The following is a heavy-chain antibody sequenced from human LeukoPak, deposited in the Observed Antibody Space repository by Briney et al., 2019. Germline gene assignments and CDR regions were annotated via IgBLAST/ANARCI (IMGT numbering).Heavy chain of an antibody. J-gene: IGHJ3*02. CDR3: ARHSSGYDSDAFDI. V-gene: IGHV5-51*01. D-gene: IGHD5-12*01. CDR1: GSSFSNYW. Sequence: GESLKISCKGFGSSFSNYWIGWVRQVPGKGLEWMGIIYPGDSDTRYSPSFQGQVTISADKSISTAYLQWSSLKASDTAMYYCARHSSGYDSDAFDIWGQGTMVTVSS. CDR2: IYPGDSDT.